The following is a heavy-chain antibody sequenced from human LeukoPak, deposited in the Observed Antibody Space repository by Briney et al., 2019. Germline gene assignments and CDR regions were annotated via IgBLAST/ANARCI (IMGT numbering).Heavy chain of an antibody. CDR1: EFTFSNFA. CDR3: AKDLLQTFFFDSSGYYPDAFGM. V-gene: IGHV3-23*01. D-gene: IGHD3-22*01. J-gene: IGHJ3*02. Sequence: GSLRLSCAASEFTFSNFAMSWVRQAPGKGLEWVSAISDSGDNTYYADSVKGRFTSSRDNSKNTLSLHMNTLTAEDTAVYYCAKDLLQTFFFDSSGYYPDAFGMWGQGTMVTVPP. CDR2: ISDSGDNT.